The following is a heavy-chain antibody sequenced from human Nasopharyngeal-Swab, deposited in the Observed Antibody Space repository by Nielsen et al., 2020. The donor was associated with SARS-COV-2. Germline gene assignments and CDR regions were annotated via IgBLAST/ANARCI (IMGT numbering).Heavy chain of an antibody. Sequence: VRQMPGKGLEWMGWISAYNGNTKYAQKLQGRVTMTTDTSTSTAYMELRSLRSDDTAVYYCAREVFEVPAATYYYYYYYMDVWGKGTTVTVSS. CDR2: ISAYNGNT. CDR3: AREVFEVPAATYYYYYYYMDV. D-gene: IGHD2-2*01. J-gene: IGHJ6*03. V-gene: IGHV1-18*01.